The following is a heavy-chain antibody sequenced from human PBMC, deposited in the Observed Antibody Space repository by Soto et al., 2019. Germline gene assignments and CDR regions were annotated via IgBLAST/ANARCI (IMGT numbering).Heavy chain of an antibody. CDR1: GGSISSGGYY. D-gene: IGHD1-7*01. V-gene: IGHV4-31*03. CDR3: ARVSREKTGTTLDP. Sequence: PSETLSLTCTVSGGSISSGGYYWSWIRQHPGKGLEWIGYIYYSGSTYYNPSLKSRVTISVDTSKNQFSLKLSSVTAADTAVYYCARVSREKTGTTLDPWGQGTLDTVSS. CDR2: IYYSGST. J-gene: IGHJ5*02.